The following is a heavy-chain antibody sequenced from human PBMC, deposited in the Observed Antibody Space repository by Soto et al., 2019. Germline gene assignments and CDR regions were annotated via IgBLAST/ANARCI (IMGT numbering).Heavy chain of an antibody. V-gene: IGHV3-48*02. CDR1: GFMFDSFA. CDR3: AKSGDSAGWGIDF. Sequence: EVQLVESGGGLVQPGGSLRLYCVGSGFMFDSFAMNWVRQAPGKGLEWVAYINGGSDSIYYAESVKGRFTISRDNARKSMSLEMNRLSDEDTAVYYCAKSGDSAGWGIDFWGQGTLVTVSS. CDR2: INGGSDSI. J-gene: IGHJ4*02. D-gene: IGHD6-19*01.